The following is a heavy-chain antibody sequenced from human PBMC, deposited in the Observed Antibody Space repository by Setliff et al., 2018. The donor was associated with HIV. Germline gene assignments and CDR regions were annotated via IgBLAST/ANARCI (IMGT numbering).Heavy chain of an antibody. V-gene: IGHV1-69*13. CDR2: IIPIFNTA. D-gene: IGHD5-12*01. CDR1: GGTLSLYA. Sequence: SVKVSCKASGGTLSLYAINWVRQAPGQGLEWMGGIIPIFNTANYAQKFQGRVTITADGSTSTAYMELSSLGFEDTATYYCARDQATGYEKVWFSWIDPWGQGTLVTVSS. J-gene: IGHJ5*02. CDR3: ARDQATGYEKVWFSWIDP.